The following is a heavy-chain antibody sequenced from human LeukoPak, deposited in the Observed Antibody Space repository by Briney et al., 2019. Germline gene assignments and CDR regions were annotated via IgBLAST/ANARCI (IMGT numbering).Heavy chain of an antibody. CDR2: TYYRSKLFN. Sequence: SQTLSLTCAISGDSVSSNSAAWDWIRQSPSRGLEWLGRTYYRSKLFNGYAVSVKGRITINPDTSKNQFSLQLNSVTPEDTAVYYCTRSFSGYIDSWGQGTLVTVSS. CDR3: TRSFSGYIDS. J-gene: IGHJ4*02. CDR1: GDSVSSNSAA. V-gene: IGHV6-1*01. D-gene: IGHD1-26*01.